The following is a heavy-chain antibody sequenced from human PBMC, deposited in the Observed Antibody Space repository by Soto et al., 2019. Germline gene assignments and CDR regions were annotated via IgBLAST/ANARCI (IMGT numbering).Heavy chain of an antibody. CDR1: GGSISSGGYY. CDR3: ATLNLSAYYYGMDV. J-gene: IGHJ6*02. Sequence: QVQLQESGPGLVKPSQTLSLTCTVSGGSISSGGYYWSWIRQHPGKGLEWIGYIYYSGSTYYNPSLKSRVTISVATSKNQFSLKLSSVTAADTAVYYCATLNLSAYYYGMDVWGQGTTVTVSS. V-gene: IGHV4-31*03. CDR2: IYYSGST.